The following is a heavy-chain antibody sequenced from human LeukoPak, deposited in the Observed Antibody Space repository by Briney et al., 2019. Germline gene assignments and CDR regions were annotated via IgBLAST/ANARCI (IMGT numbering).Heavy chain of an antibody. CDR2: IYHSGST. CDR1: GGSISSYY. J-gene: IGHJ4*02. V-gene: IGHV4-59*12. Sequence: SETLFLTCTVSGGSISSYYWSWIRQPPGKGLEWIGYIYHSGSTYYNPSLKSRVTISVDRSKNQFSLKLSSVTAADTAVYYCARDCSSTSCPNWGQGTLVTVSS. CDR3: ARDCSSTSCPN. D-gene: IGHD2-2*01.